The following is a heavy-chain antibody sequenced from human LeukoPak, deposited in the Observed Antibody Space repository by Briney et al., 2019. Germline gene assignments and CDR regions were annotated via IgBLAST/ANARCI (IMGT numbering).Heavy chain of an antibody. CDR3: ARYSGSYYRY. Sequence: SETLSLTCTVSGGSISSYYWSWIRQPPGKGLEWIGYIYYSGSTNYNPSLKSRVTISVDTSKNQFSLKLSSVTAADTAVYYCARYSGSYYRYWGQGTLVTVSS. CDR1: GGSISSYY. J-gene: IGHJ4*02. CDR2: IYYSGST. V-gene: IGHV4-59*01. D-gene: IGHD1-26*01.